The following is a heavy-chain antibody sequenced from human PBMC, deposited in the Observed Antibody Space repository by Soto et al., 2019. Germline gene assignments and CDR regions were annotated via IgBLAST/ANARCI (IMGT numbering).Heavy chain of an antibody. CDR2: ISHYGSKK. Sequence: GGSLRLSCAASGFIFSDYYMHCVRQAPGKGLEWVAVISHYGSKKYYADSVKGRFAISRDNSKNTLYLQMNSLRPDDTAVNYCARSSYDDVFTGWSIAVWGQGTMVPVSS. CDR1: GFIFSDYY. J-gene: IGHJ6*02. V-gene: IGHV3-30*09. D-gene: IGHD3-9*01. CDR3: ARSSYDDVFTGWSIAV.